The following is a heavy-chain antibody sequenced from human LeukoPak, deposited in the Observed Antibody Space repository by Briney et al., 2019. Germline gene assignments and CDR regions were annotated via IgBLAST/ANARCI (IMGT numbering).Heavy chain of an antibody. V-gene: IGHV3-21*01. CDR3: ARTGPDGHYFDY. J-gene: IGHJ4*02. CDR1: GFTFSSYS. D-gene: IGHD1-1*01. Sequence: PGGSLRLSCAASGFTFSSYSMNWVRQAPGKGLEWVSSISSSSSYIYYADAVKGRFTISRDNAKNSLYLQMNSLRAEDTAVYYCARTGPDGHYFDYWGQGTLVTVSS. CDR2: ISSSSSYI.